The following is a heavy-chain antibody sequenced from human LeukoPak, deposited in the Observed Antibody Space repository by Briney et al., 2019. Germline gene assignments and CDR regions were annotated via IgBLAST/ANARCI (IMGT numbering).Heavy chain of an antibody. J-gene: IGHJ6*03. Sequence: PGGSLRLSCAASGFTVSSNYMSWVRQAPGKGLEWVSVIYSGCSTYYADSVKGRFTISRDNSKNTLYLQMNSLRAEDTAVYYCARGYYSNYDYYYYMDVWGKGTTVTVSS. CDR2: IYSGCST. D-gene: IGHD4-11*01. CDR1: GFTVSSNY. CDR3: ARGYYSNYDYYYYMDV. V-gene: IGHV3-53*01.